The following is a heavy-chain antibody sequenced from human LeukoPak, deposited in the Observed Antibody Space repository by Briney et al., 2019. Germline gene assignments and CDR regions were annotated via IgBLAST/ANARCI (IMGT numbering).Heavy chain of an antibody. J-gene: IGHJ4*02. V-gene: IGHV3-9*01. CDR2: ISWNSGSI. CDR3: AKDDY. CDR1: GFTFDDYA. Sequence: GGSLRLSCAASGFTFDDYAMHWVRQAPGKGLEWVSGISWNSGSIGYADSVKGRFTISRDNAKNSLYLQMNSLRAEDTALYCCAKDDYWGQGTLVTVSS.